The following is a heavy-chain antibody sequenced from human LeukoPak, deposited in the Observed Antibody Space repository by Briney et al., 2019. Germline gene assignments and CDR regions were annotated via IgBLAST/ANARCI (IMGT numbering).Heavy chain of an antibody. CDR1: GYTFTSYY. CDR3: ARERQQPPGWFDP. CDR2: INPSGGST. V-gene: IGHV1-46*01. D-gene: IGHD6-13*01. J-gene: IGHJ5*02. Sequence: ASVKVSCKASGYTFTSYYMHWVRQAPGQGLEWMGIINPSGGSTGYAQKFQGRVTMTRDMSTSTVYMELSSLRSEDTAVYYCARERQQPPGWFDPWGQGTLVTVSS.